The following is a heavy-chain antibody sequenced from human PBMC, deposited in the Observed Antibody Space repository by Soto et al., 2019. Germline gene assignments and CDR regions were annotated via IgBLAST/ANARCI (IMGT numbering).Heavy chain of an antibody. CDR1: GYVFTGWG. Sequence: QVQLVQSATEVVKPGASVRVSCKASGYVFTGWGISWVRQVPGQGLEWVGWVSAYDGATRSSEKLQGRISVTRDKSTSTVYMDLTNLRSDYAAVYYCARDRAGLLEFWGQGTLVTVSS. CDR3: ARDRAGLLEF. J-gene: IGHJ4*02. V-gene: IGHV1-18*01. D-gene: IGHD3-10*01. CDR2: VSAYDGAT.